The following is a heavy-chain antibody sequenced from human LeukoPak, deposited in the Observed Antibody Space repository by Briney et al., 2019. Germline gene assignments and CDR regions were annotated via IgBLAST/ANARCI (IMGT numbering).Heavy chain of an antibody. D-gene: IGHD6-19*01. CDR1: GYTFTGYY. J-gene: IGHJ3*02. CDR3: ARESSSGDAFDI. CDR2: INPNSGGT. V-gene: IGHV1-2*02. Sequence: GASVKVSGKASGYTFTGYYMHWVRQAPGQGLEWKGWINPNSGGTNYAQKFQGRVTMTRDTSISTAYMELSRLRSNDTAVYYCARESSSGDAFDIWGQGTMVTVSS.